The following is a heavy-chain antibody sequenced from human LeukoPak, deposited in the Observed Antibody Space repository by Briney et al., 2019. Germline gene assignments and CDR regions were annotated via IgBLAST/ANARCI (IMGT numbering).Heavy chain of an antibody. D-gene: IGHD5-18*01. CDR2: INPRGGST. CDR1: GYTFIDYY. V-gene: IGHV1-46*01. J-gene: IGHJ4*02. Sequence: ASVKVSCKASGYTFIDYYMHWVRQAPGQGLELMGVINPRGGSTTYAQKFQGRVTMTRDTSTSTPYMELTSLRSEDTAVYYCARRIPSSYGYYFDYWGQGTQVTVSS. CDR3: ARRIPSSYGYYFDY.